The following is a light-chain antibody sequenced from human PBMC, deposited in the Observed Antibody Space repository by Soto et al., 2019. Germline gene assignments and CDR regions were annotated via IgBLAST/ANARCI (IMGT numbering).Light chain of an antibody. CDR1: QSVWSN. CDR3: QQRSNWIFT. Sequence: EVVRTQFPATLSVSPGGRATLSCRASQSVWSNLAWYQQKPGQAPRLLIYGASTRATGVPAKFSGSGSGTEFALTISSLQTEDFGVYYCQQRSNWIFTFGPGTKVDIK. V-gene: IGKV3-15*01. J-gene: IGKJ3*01. CDR2: GAS.